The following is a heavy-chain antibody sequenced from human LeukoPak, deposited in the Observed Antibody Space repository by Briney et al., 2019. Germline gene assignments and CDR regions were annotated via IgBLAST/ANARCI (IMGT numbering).Heavy chain of an antibody. D-gene: IGHD6-19*01. J-gene: IGHJ4*02. CDR3: ARQGVYSSGWYPFDY. Sequence: PGESLKISCKGSGYSFTNYWIGWVRQMPGKGLEWMGIIYPGVSDTRYSPSLQGQVTISVDKSISTAYLQWSSLKASDTAMYYCARQGVYSSGWYPFDYWGQGTLVTVSS. CDR1: GYSFTNYW. V-gene: IGHV5-51*01. CDR2: IYPGVSDT.